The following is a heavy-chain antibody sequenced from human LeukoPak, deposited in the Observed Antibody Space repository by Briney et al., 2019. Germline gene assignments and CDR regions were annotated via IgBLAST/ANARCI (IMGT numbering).Heavy chain of an antibody. Sequence: NPSETLSLTCTVSGGSVSSGSYYWNWIRQPPGKGLEWIGCIYYSGSTDYNPSLNSRVTISLDTSKNQLSLKLSSVTAADTAVFYCARGYSSIRGWFDPWGQGTPVTVSS. CDR1: GGSVSSGSYY. CDR3: ARGYSSIRGWFDP. D-gene: IGHD6-13*01. CDR2: IYYSGST. V-gene: IGHV4-61*01. J-gene: IGHJ5*02.